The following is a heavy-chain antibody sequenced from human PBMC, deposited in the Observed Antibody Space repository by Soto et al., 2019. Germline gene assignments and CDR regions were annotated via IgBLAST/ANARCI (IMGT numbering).Heavy chain of an antibody. CDR1: GYTFTGYY. CDR3: ARGLVPFGGGHFDY. V-gene: IGHV1-2*04. CDR2: INPNSGGT. J-gene: IGHJ4*02. Sequence: ASVKVSCKASGYTFTGYYMHWVRQAPGQGLEWMGWINPNSGGTNYAQKFQGWVTMTRDTSISTAYMELSRLGSDDTAVYYCARGLVPFGGGHFDYWGQGTLVTVSS. D-gene: IGHD3-16*01.